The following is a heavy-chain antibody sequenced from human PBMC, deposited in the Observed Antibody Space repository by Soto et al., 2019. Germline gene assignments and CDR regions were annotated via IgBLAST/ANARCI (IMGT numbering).Heavy chain of an antibody. CDR2: ISSSSSYI. CDR1: GFTFSSYS. Sequence: EVQLVESGGGLVKPGGSLRLSCAASGFTFSSYSMNWVRQAPGKGLEWVSSISSSSSYIYYADSVKGRFTISRDNAKNSLYLQMNSLRAEDTAVYYCARDRYCSGGSCYSFDYWGQGTLVIVSS. V-gene: IGHV3-21*01. J-gene: IGHJ4*02. CDR3: ARDRYCSGGSCYSFDY. D-gene: IGHD2-15*01.